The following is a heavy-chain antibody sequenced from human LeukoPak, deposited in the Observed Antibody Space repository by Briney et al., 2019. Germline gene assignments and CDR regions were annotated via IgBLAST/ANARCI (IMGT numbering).Heavy chain of an antibody. Sequence: GGSLRLSCAASGFTFSSYAMYWVRQAPGKGLEGVAVMSYDGSNKNYADSVKGRFTTSRDNSKNTLYLQMNSLRAEDTAVYYCPRAYRSIALDYWGQGTLVTVSS. D-gene: IGHD2/OR15-2a*01. CDR3: PRAYRSIALDY. CDR2: MSYDGSNK. V-gene: IGHV3-30*04. CDR1: GFTFSSYA. J-gene: IGHJ4*02.